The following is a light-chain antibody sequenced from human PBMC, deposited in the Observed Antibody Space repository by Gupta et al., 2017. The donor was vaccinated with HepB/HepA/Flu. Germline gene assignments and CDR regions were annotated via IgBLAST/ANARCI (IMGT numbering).Light chain of an antibody. V-gene: IGLV10-54*04. CDR3: AAWDSSLSAVV. Sequence: QAGLTQPPSVSKGLRQTATLTCPGNSNNVGNQGAAWLQHHQGHPPKLLSYRNNNRAPGISERFSASRSGNPASLTITGLQPDDEADYYCAAWDSSLSAVVFGGGTKLTVL. J-gene: IGLJ3*02. CDR2: RNN. CDR1: SNNVGNQG.